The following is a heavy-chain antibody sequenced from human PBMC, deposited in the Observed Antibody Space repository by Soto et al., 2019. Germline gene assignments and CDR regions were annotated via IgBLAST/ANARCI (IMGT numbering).Heavy chain of an antibody. Sequence: QITLKESGPTLVKPTQTLTLTCSFSGFSLSTNGVGVGWIRQPPGKALEWVGIIYWDDDKRYSPSLKSRLIITKDTSKNQVVLTMTNMDPVDTATYYCAQRSGAVHYFDYWGQGTLATVSS. V-gene: IGHV2-5*02. CDR1: GFSLSTNGVG. CDR3: AQRSGAVHYFDY. CDR2: IYWDDDK. D-gene: IGHD3-3*01. J-gene: IGHJ4*02.